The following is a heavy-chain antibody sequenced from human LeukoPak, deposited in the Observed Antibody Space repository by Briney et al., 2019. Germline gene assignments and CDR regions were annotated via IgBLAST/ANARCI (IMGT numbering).Heavy chain of an antibody. CDR2: IRYDGSNK. CDR1: GFTFSNYG. D-gene: IGHD4/OR15-4a*01. CDR3: ARRAGAYSHPYDY. V-gene: IGHV3-30*02. Sequence: GGSLRLSCAASGFTFSNYGMHWVRQAPGKGLEWVAFIRYDGSNKYYADSVKGRFTISRDNSKNTLYLQMNSLRAEDTAVYYCARRAGAYSHPYDYWGQGTLVTVSS. J-gene: IGHJ4*02.